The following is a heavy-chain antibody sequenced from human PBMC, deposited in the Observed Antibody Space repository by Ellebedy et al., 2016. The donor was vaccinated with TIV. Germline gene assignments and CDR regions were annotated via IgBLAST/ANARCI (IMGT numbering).Heavy chain of an antibody. V-gene: IGHV3-73*01. CDR1: GFTFRDSS. CDR3: TRFDTSVTNFFEP. CDR2: IRNKANNYET. J-gene: IGHJ5*02. Sequence: GESLKISCAASGFTFRDSSMHWVRQASGKGLEWVGRIRNKANNYETAYAASVKGRFTISRDDSKNTAFLQMNSLKAEDTAVYYCTRFDTSVTNFFEPWGQGALVTVSS. D-gene: IGHD2-2*01.